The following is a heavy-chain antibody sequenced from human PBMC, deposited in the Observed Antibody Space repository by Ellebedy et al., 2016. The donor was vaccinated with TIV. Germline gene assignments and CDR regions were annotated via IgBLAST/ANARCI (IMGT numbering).Heavy chain of an antibody. CDR2: IYSSGIT. Sequence: ETLSLACAGYGFSFTNFWMSWVRQAPGKGLEWVSVIYSSGITYYADSVKGRFTISRDNSRDNYKNTVYLQMNSLRAEDTAVYYCARALGTETDYWGQGTLVTVSS. CDR3: ARALGTETDY. V-gene: IGHV3-66*01. J-gene: IGHJ4*02. D-gene: IGHD1-1*01. CDR1: GFSFTNFW.